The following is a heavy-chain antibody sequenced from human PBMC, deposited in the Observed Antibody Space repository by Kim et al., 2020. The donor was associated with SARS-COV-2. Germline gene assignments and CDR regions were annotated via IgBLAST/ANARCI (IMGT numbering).Heavy chain of an antibody. CDR1: GFTVSSNY. Sequence: GGSLRLSCAASGFTVSSNYMSWVRQAPGKGLEWVSVIYSGGSTYYADSVKGRFTISRDNSKNTLYLQMNSLRAEDTAVYYCASGPNGDPYYFDYWGQGTLVTVSS. CDR3: ASGPNGDPYYFDY. D-gene: IGHD4-17*01. J-gene: IGHJ4*02. CDR2: IYSGGST. V-gene: IGHV3-53*01.